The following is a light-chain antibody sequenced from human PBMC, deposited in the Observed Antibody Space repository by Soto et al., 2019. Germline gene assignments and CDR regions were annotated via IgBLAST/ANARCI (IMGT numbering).Light chain of an antibody. Sequence: QSVLTQSPSASASLGASVKLTCTLRSGYSSYAIAWHQQQPEKGPRYLMILNSDGSHNKGDGIPDRFSGSSSGTERYLTISSLQSEDEGDYYCQTCGTGFRVFGGGTQLTVL. CDR1: SGYSSYA. CDR2: LNSDGSH. V-gene: IGLV4-69*01. J-gene: IGLJ3*02. CDR3: QTCGTGFRV.